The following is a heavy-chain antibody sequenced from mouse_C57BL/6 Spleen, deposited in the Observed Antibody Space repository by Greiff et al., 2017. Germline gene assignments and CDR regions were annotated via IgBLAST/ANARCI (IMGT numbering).Heavy chain of an antibody. CDR1: GYTFTSYW. CDR3: ARTRLGGWFAY. CDR2: IDPSDSYT. Sequence: VQLQQPGAELVMPGASVKLSCKASGYTFTSYWMHWVKQRPGQGLEWIGEIDPSDSYTNYNQKFKGKSTLTVDKSSSTAYMQLSSLTSEDSAVYYCARTRLGGWFAYWGQGTLVTVSA. D-gene: IGHD4-1*01. V-gene: IGHV1-69*01. J-gene: IGHJ3*01.